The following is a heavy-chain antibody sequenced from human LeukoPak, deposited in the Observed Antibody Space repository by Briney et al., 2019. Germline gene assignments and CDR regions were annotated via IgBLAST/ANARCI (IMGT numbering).Heavy chain of an antibody. J-gene: IGHJ4*02. V-gene: IGHV3-64*01. CDR3: ARDGSSRDGYNYAVGNFDY. CDR1: GFTFSNYA. CDR2: ISSNGGST. Sequence: GGSLRLSCAAPGFTFSNYAMHWVRQAPGKGLEYVSAISSNGGSTYYANSVKGRFTISRDNSKNTLYLQMGSLRAEDMAVYYCARDGSSRDGYNYAVGNFDYWGQGTLVTVSS. D-gene: IGHD5-24*01.